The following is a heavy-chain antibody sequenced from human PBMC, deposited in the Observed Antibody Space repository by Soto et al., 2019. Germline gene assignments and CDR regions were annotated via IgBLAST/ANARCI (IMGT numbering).Heavy chain of an antibody. J-gene: IGHJ4*02. CDR3: ARVIVLSFFFDRTRYYFKY. CDR2: ISYDGSNK. D-gene: IGHD3-9*01. Sequence: VGSLRLSCAASGFIFSSYGMHWVRQAPGKGLEWVAVISYDGSNKYYADSVKGRFTISRDNSKNTLYLQMNTLRPEDTAIYYCARVIVLSFFFDRTRYYFKYWGPGTLVTVSS. V-gene: IGHV3-30*03. CDR1: GFIFSSYG.